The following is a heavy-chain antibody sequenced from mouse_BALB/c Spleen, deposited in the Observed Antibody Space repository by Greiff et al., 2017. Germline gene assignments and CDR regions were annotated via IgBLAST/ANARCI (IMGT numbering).Heavy chain of an antibody. V-gene: IGHV1-26*01. CDR1: GYSFTGYY. Sequence: VQLQQSGPDLVKPGASGKISCKASGYSFTGYYMHWVKQSHGKSLEWIGRVNPNNGGTSYNQKFKGKAILTVDKSSSTAYMELRSLTSEDSAVYYCAGDYDYDGRLAYWGQGTLVTVSA. CDR2: VNPNNGGT. J-gene: IGHJ3*01. D-gene: IGHD2-4*01. CDR3: AGDYDYDGRLAY.